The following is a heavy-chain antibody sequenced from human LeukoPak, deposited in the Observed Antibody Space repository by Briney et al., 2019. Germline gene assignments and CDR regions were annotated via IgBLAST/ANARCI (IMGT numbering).Heavy chain of an antibody. V-gene: IGHV1-18*01. CDR1: NYTFTSYG. J-gene: IGHJ5*02. D-gene: IGHD2-2*01. Sequence: ASVKVSCKASNYTFTSYGISWVRQAPGQGLEWMGWISAYNGNTNYAQKLQGRVTMTTDTSTSTAYMELRSLRSDDTAVYYCARAMGDIVVVPAGAFDPWGQGTLVTVSS. CDR2: ISAYNGNT. CDR3: ARAMGDIVVVPAGAFDP.